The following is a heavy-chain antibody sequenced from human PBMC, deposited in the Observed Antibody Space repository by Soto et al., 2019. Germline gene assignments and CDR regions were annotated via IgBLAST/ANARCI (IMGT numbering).Heavy chain of an antibody. CDR2: ISGSGGST. CDR1: GFTFSSYA. CDR3: AKDRRGITFGGVIVDNWFDP. V-gene: IGHV3-23*01. J-gene: IGHJ5*02. Sequence: EVQLLESGGGLVQPGGSLRLSCAASGFTFSSYAMSWVRQAPGKGLEWVSAISGSGGSTYYADSVKGRFTISRDNSKNSRYLQMNRLRAEDTAVYYCAKDRRGITFGGVIVDNWFDPWGQGTLVTVSS. D-gene: IGHD3-16*02.